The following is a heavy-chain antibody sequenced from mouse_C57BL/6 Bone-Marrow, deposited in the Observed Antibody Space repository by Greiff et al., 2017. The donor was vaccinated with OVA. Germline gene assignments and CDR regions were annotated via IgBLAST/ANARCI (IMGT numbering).Heavy chain of an antibody. V-gene: IGHV1-50*01. CDR3: ARFDYCDY. CDR2: IDPSDSYT. Sequence: QVQLQQPGAELVKPGASVKLSCKASGYTFTSYWMQWVKQRPGQGLEWIGEIDPSDSYTNYNQKFKGKATLTVDTSSSTAYMQLSSLTSEDSAVYYCARFDYCDYWGQGTTLTVSS. J-gene: IGHJ2*01. CDR1: GYTFTSYW.